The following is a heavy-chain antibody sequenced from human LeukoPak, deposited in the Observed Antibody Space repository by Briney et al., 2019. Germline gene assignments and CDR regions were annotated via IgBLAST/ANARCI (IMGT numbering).Heavy chain of an antibody. V-gene: IGHV4-39*01. Sequence: PSETLSLTCTVSGGSISSSSYYWGWIRQPPGKGLEWIGSIYYSGSTYYSPSLKSRVTISVDTSKNQFSLKLSSVTAADTAVYYCASGPITMVRGVIIEYYFDYWGQGTLVTVSS. CDR1: GGSISSSSYY. CDR2: IYYSGST. D-gene: IGHD3-10*01. J-gene: IGHJ4*02. CDR3: ASGPITMVRGVIIEYYFDY.